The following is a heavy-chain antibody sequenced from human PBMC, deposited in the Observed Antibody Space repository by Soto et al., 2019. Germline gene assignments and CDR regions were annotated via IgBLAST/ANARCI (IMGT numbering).Heavy chain of an antibody. J-gene: IGHJ6*02. CDR3: ARDLVVVVAATYYYYYGMYV. Sequence: EVQLVESGGGLVKPGGSLRLSCAASGFTFSSYSMNWVRQAPGKGLEWVSSISSSSSYIYYADSVKGRFTISRDNAKNSLYLQMNSLRAEDTAVYYCARDLVVVVAATYYYYYGMYVWGQGTTVTVSS. V-gene: IGHV3-21*01. CDR1: GFTFSSYS. D-gene: IGHD2-15*01. CDR2: ISSSSSYI.